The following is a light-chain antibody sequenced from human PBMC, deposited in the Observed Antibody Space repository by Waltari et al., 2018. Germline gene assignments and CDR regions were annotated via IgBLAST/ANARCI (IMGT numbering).Light chain of an antibody. CDR1: QSVSSSY. CDR2: GAS. V-gene: IGKV3-20*01. J-gene: IGKJ2*01. CDR3: QQYGSSPET. Sequence: EIVLTQSPGTLSVSPGERVTVSCRASQSVSSSYLAWYQQKPGQAPRLLIYGASSRATGIPDRFSGSGSGTDFTLTISRLEPEDFAVYYCQQYGSSPETFGQGTKVEIK.